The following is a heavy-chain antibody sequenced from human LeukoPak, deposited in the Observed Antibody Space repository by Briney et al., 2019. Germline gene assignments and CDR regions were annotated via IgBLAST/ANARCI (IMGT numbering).Heavy chain of an antibody. Sequence: GRSLRLSCAASGFTFDDYAMHWVRQAPGKGLEWVSGLTWNSGSVAYADSVKGRFTISRDNAKNSLYLQMNSLRAEDTALYYCAKDIFGYSSSRAIDYWGQGTLVTASS. CDR1: GFTFDDYA. V-gene: IGHV3-9*01. CDR3: AKDIFGYSSSRAIDY. D-gene: IGHD6-13*01. J-gene: IGHJ4*02. CDR2: LTWNSGSV.